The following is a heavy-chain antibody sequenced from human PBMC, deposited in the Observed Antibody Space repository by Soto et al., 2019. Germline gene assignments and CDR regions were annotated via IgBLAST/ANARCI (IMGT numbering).Heavy chain of an antibody. CDR2: IIPIFGTA. CDR3: ARDGQYSDSGSYPSWFDP. V-gene: IGHV1-69*13. CDR1: RGTFSSYA. Sequence: ASVKVSCKASRGTFSSYAISWVRQAPGQGLEWMGGIIPIFGTANYAQKFQGRVTITADESTSTAYMELSSLRSEDTAVYYCARDGQYSDSGSYPSWFDPWGQGTLVTVSS. D-gene: IGHD1-26*01. J-gene: IGHJ5*02.